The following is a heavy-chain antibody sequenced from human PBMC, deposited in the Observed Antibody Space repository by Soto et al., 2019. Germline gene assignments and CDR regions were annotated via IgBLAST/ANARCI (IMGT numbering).Heavy chain of an antibody. CDR3: ARDSRFCSVCSCYSVY. D-gene: IGHD2-15*01. CDR1: GYTFPSYG. Sequence: ASVKVSCKASGYTFPSYGVSWVRQAPGQGLEWMGWISAYNGNTNYAQKLQGRVTMTTDTSTSTAYMELRSLRSDDTAVYYCARDSRFCSVCSCYSVYWGQGTLVIVSS. J-gene: IGHJ4*02. V-gene: IGHV1-18*01. CDR2: ISAYNGNT.